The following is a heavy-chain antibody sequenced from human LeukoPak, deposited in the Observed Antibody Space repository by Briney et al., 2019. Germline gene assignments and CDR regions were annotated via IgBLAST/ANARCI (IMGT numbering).Heavy chain of an antibody. CDR3: AKGALSGPNA. D-gene: IGHD2-15*01. Sequence: PGGSLRLSCAASGFTFSPYAMSWVRQAPGKGLEWVSTISGSGANIYYADSVRGWFTISRDNSKDTLYLQMNSLRVEDTAVYFCAKGALSGPNAWGQGTLVTVSS. CDR1: GFTFSPYA. J-gene: IGHJ5*02. CDR2: ISGSGANI. V-gene: IGHV3-23*01.